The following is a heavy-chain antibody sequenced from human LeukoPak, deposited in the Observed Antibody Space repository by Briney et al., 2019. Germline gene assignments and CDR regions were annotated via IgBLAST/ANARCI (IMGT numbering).Heavy chain of an antibody. CDR2: IKTETDGATA. CDR3: TTDLEGGVVIPNGPFDAFDI. CDR1: GFTFTKAW. J-gene: IGHJ3*02. V-gene: IGHV3-15*01. D-gene: IGHD3-3*01. Sequence: PGGSLRLSCAASGFTFTKAWMTWVRQAPGKGLEWLGQIKTETDGATADYAAPVKGRFTMSRDDSKNTLYLQMNSLKTEDTAVYYCTTDLEGGVVIPNGPFDAFDIWGQGIMVTVSS.